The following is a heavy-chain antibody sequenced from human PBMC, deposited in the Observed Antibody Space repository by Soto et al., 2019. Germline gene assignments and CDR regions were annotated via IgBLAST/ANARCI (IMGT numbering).Heavy chain of an antibody. V-gene: IGHV4-59*08. Sequence: SETLSLTCTVSGGSISSYYWSWIRQPPGKGLEWIGYIYYSGSTNYNPSLKSRVTISVDTSKNQFSLKLSSVTAADTAVYYCGGNGGGGGDRLLWFGGVTVAQGWFDPWGQGTLVTVSS. CDR3: GGNGGGGGDRLLWFGGVTVAQGWFDP. D-gene: IGHD3-10*01. CDR1: GGSISSYY. CDR2: IYYSGST. J-gene: IGHJ5*02.